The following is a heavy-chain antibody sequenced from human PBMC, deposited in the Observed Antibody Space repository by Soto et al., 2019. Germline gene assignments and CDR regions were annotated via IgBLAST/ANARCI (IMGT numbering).Heavy chain of an antibody. CDR1: GFSFNIYY. CDR3: AKSRYSSDY. D-gene: IGHD5-18*01. Sequence: PGGSLRLSCAASGFSFNIYYINRVRRAPGKGLEWVASISGSSGDINYADSVKGRFTISRDNAENSLYLQMSSLIAEDTAVYYCAKSRYSSDYWGQGTLVTVSS. J-gene: IGHJ4*02. CDR2: ISGSSGDI. V-gene: IGHV3-21*01.